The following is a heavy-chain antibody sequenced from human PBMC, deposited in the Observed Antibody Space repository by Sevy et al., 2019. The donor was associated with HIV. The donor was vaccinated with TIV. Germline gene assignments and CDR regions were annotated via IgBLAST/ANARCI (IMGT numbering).Heavy chain of an antibody. CDR1: GFTFSSYS. V-gene: IGHV3-21*01. CDR3: AGESRIFGVPPFPYYYYGMDV. D-gene: IGHD3-3*01. Sequence: GGSLRLSCAASGFTFSSYSMNWVRQAPGKGLEWVSSISSSSSYIYYADSVKGRFTISRDNAKNALYLQMNSLRAEDTAVYYCAGESRIFGVPPFPYYYYGMDVWGQGTTVTVSS. CDR2: ISSSSSYI. J-gene: IGHJ6*02.